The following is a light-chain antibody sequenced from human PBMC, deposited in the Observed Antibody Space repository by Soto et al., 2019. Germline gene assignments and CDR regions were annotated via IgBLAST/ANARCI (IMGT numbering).Light chain of an antibody. CDR3: SSYTSSSRYV. Sequence: QSALTQPPSVSESPGQSFPIPCTGTSSDVGKYDRVSWYQQPPGTAPKLIIYEVTNRPSGVPARFSGSKSGNTASLTISGLQAEDEAEYYCSSYTSSSRYVFGTGTKVTVL. CDR1: SSDVGKYDR. CDR2: EVT. V-gene: IGLV2-18*02. J-gene: IGLJ1*01.